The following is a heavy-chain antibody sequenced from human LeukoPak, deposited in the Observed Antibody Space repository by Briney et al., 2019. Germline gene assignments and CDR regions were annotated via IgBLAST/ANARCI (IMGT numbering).Heavy chain of an antibody. CDR2: IKPSVSI. CDR3: ARLCPVPKKFYYERGDYSYYYYMDV. Sequence: SETLSLTCAVYGGSFSDYYWSWIRQPPGKGLEWIGEIKPSVSIRYNTSLKSRVTISVDTSKNQFSLKLSSVTAADTAVYYCARLCPVPKKFYYERGDYSYYYYMDVWGKGTTVTISS. CDR1: GGSFSDYY. J-gene: IGHJ6*03. V-gene: IGHV4-34*01. D-gene: IGHD3-22*01.